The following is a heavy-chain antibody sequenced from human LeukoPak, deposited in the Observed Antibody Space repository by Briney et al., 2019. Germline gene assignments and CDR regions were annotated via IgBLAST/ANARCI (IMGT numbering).Heavy chain of an antibody. D-gene: IGHD6-13*01. CDR1: GGTFSSYA. Sequence: GASVKVSCKASGGTFSSYAISWVRQAPGQGLEWMGGIIPIFGTANYAQKLQGRVTMTTDTSTSTAYMELRSLRSDDTAVYYCARDRVYYFDYWGQGTLVTVSS. J-gene: IGHJ4*02. CDR2: IIPIFGTA. V-gene: IGHV1-69*05. CDR3: ARDRVYYFDY.